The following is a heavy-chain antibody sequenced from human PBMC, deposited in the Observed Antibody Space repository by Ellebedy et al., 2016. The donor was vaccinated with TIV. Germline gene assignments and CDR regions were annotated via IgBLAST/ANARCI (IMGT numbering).Heavy chain of an antibody. CDR1: GGSASRSNSY. V-gene: IGHV4-39*01. D-gene: IGHD3-10*01. CDR2: IYHTGTT. Sequence: SETLSLXCTVSGGSASRSNSYWGWIRHRPGKGPEWIGNIYHTGTTFYNPSLKSRVTIFVDMSKNQFFLNLSSVTAADTALYFCARLWFGDLFSPEGDVWGHGTTVTVAS. CDR3: ARLWFGDLFSPEGDV. J-gene: IGHJ6*02.